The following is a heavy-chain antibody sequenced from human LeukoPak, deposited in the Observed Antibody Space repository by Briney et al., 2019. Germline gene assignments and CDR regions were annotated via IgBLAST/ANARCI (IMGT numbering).Heavy chain of an antibody. J-gene: IGHJ4*02. D-gene: IGHD6-19*01. CDR3: ASTHSSGDGTLDY. V-gene: IGHV4-59*01. CDR1: GGSISSYY. CDR2: IYYSGST. Sequence: SETLSLTCTVSGGSISSYYWSWIRQPPGKGLEWIGYIYYSGSTNYNPSLKSRVTISVDTSKNQFSLKLSSVTAADTAVYYCASTHSSGDGTLDYWGQGTLATVSS.